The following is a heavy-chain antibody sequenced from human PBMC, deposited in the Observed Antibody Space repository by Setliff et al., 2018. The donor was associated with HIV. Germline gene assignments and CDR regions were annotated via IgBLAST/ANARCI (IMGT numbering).Heavy chain of an antibody. J-gene: IGHJ5*02. CDR1: GGSASNSRYY. CDR2: IHYNETT. CDR3: ASRVYYYDSNNFLREEGFDP. V-gene: IGHV4-39*01. Sequence: KPSEPLSLTCTVSGGSASNSRYYWAWIRQPPGKGLEYIGSIHYNETTYYNPSLKSRVTISIDTSKNQFSLNLTSVTAADTAVYYCASRVYYYDSNNFLREEGFDPWGQGTLVTVSS. D-gene: IGHD3-22*01.